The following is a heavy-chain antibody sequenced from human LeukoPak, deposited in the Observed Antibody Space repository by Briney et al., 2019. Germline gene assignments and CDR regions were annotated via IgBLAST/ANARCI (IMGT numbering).Heavy chain of an antibody. CDR1: GYTFTSYG. CDR3: ARAYCGGDCSMNWFDP. J-gene: IGHJ5*02. CDR2: ISAYNGNT. Sequence: ASVKVSCKASGYTFTSYGISWVRQAPGQGLEWMGWISAYNGNTNYAQKLQGRVTTTTDTSTSTAYMELRSLRSDDTAVYYCARAYCGGDCSMNWFDPWGQGTLVTVSS. V-gene: IGHV1-18*01. D-gene: IGHD2-21*02.